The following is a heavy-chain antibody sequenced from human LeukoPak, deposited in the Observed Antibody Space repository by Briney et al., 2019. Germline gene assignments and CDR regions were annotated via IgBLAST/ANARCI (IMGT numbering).Heavy chain of an antibody. V-gene: IGHV4-39*07. D-gene: IGHD7-27*01. CDR1: GGSISTSNYY. J-gene: IGHJ6*03. Sequence: SETLSLTCTVSGGSISTSNYYWGWIRQPPGKGLEWIGNIFYSGSTYYSPSLRSRVTISLDTSRNQFSLKLSSVTAADTAVYYCARFRLGSDYYHMDVWGKGTTVTVSS. CDR3: ARFRLGSDYYHMDV. CDR2: IFYSGST.